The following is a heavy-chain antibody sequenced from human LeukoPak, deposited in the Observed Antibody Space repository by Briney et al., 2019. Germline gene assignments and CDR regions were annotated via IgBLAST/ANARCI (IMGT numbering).Heavy chain of an antibody. CDR3: ARDRYYDSSGWGYYYYMDV. J-gene: IGHJ6*03. V-gene: IGHV4-34*01. Sequence: SETLSLTCAVYGGSFSGYYWSWIRQPPGKGLEWIGEINHSGSTNYNPSLKSRVTISVDTSKNQFSLKLSSVTAADTAVYYCARDRYYDSSGWGYYYYMDVWGKGTTVTISS. CDR1: GGSFSGYY. CDR2: INHSGST. D-gene: IGHD3-22*01.